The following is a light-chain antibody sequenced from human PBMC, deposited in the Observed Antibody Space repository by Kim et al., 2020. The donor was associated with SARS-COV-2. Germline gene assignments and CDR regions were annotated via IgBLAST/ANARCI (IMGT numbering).Light chain of an antibody. V-gene: IGLV1-47*02. CDR3: AAWDDTLRGRV. CDR2: SNY. J-gene: IGLJ3*02. CDR1: SSNVGINH. Sequence: GQRFTISCSGSSSNVGINHVSWYQQFPGTAPKLLIYSNYHRPSGVPDRFSGSKSATSASLAISGLRSEDEADYYCAAWDDTLRGRVFGGGTKVTVL.